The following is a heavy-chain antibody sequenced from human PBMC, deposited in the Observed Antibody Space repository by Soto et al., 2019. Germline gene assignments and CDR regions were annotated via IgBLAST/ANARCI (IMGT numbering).Heavy chain of an antibody. J-gene: IGHJ3*01. CDR2: IDARGSIT. CDR1: GFTFSDYE. CDR3: VRDGEVASTSDAFDV. V-gene: IGHV3-48*03. Sequence: RLVESGGGLVHPGGSLTLSCEASGFTFSDYEMIWVREAPGKGLEWISFIDARGSITYYADSVKGRFTISRDNPNNSMHQQRNSLRVEDSSVYCGVRDGEVASTSDAFDVWGQGTMVTVSS. D-gene: IGHD3-3*01.